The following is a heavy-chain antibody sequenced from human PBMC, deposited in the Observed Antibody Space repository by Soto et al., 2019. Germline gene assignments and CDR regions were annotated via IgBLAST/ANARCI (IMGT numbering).Heavy chain of an antibody. J-gene: IGHJ4*02. CDR3: IKDISPGGLDY. CDR1: GSTLHDYA. D-gene: IGHD3-16*01. CDR2: IYCASNRI. V-gene: IGHV3-9*01. Sequence: EAQLVESGGGLVQPGTSLRLSCTASGSTLHDYAMHWVRQAPGKGLEWVSGIYCASNRIDYADSVKGPCTISRDNAKKSLYLQMNGLRAEATALYYCIKDISPGGLDYWGQGTLFIVSS.